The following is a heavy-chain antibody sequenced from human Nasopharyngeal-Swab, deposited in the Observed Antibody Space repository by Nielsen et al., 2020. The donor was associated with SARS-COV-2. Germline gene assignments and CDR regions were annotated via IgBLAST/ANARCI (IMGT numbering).Heavy chain of an antibody. D-gene: IGHD3-3*01. CDR1: GFTFSSYS. J-gene: IGHJ6*03. Sequence: GESLKISCAASGFTFSSYSMNWVRQAPGKGLEWVSSISSSSSYIYYADSVKVRFTISRDNAKNSLYLQMNSLSAEDTAVYYCARDGVTIFGVVGYYYYMDVSGKGTTVTVS. CDR3: ARDGVTIFGVVGYYYYMDV. V-gene: IGHV3-21*01. CDR2: ISSSSSYI.